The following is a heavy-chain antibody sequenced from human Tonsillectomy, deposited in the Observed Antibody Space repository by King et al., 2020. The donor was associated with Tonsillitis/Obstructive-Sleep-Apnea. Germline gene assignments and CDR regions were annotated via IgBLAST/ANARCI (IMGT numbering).Heavy chain of an antibody. CDR2: IKTNTGNP. Sequence: QLVQSGSELKKPGASVRVSCKASGYTFTNYALNWVRQAPGQGLEWMGWIKTNTGNPTYAQGFTGRFVFSLDTAVSTAYLRISSLKADDTAVYYCVRDLNYDFWSGYSNDAFDIWGQGTMVTVSS. CDR1: GYTFTNYA. D-gene: IGHD3-3*01. J-gene: IGHJ3*02. V-gene: IGHV7-4-1*02. CDR3: VRDLNYDFWSGYSNDAFDI.